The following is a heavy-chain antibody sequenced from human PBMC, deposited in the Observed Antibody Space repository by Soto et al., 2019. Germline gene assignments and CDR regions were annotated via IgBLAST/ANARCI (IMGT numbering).Heavy chain of an antibody. CDR2: ISYDGSSK. J-gene: IGHJ4*02. D-gene: IGHD3-10*01. V-gene: IGHV3-30*18. Sequence: QVQLVESGGGVVQPGRSLRLACAASGFTFSNYGMYWVRQAPGKGLEWVAVISYDGSSKYYVDSVKGRFTISRDNSKNTLYLQMNSLRAEDTAMYYCAKDYYGSGSPPDYWGQGTLVTVSS. CDR3: AKDYYGSGSPPDY. CDR1: GFTFSNYG.